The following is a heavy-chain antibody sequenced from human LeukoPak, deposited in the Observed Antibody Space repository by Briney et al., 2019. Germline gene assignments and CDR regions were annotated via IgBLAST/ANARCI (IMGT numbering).Heavy chain of an antibody. J-gene: IGHJ4*02. V-gene: IGHV3-48*04. CDR3: ARDRRTYYYGSGSYFSPDY. CDR1: GFTFSSYG. D-gene: IGHD3-10*01. CDR2: ISSSGSTI. Sequence: GGSLRLSCAASGFTFSSYGMSWVRQAPGKGLEWVSYISSSGSTIYYADSVKGRFTISRDNAKNSLYLQMNSLRAEDTAVYYCARDRRTYYYGSGSYFSPDYWGQGTLVTVSS.